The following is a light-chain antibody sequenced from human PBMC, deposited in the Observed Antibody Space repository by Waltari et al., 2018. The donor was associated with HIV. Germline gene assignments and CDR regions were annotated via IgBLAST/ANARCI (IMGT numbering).Light chain of an antibody. CDR2: DVS. Sequence: SALTQPRSVSGSPGQSVTTSCTGTSSDVGGYNYVSWYQQHPGKAPKLMIYDVSKRPSGVPDRFSGSKSGNTASLTISVLQAEDEADYYCCSYAGSYTWVFGGGTKLTVL. V-gene: IGLV2-11*01. CDR1: SSDVGGYNY. J-gene: IGLJ3*02. CDR3: CSYAGSYTWV.